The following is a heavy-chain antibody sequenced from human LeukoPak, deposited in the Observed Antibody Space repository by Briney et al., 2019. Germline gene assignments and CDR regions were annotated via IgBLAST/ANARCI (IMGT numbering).Heavy chain of an antibody. J-gene: IGHJ4*02. D-gene: IGHD1-26*01. CDR2: LSPTSGNT. Sequence: GASVKVSCKASGYTFTTYDINWVRQAPGQGLEWLGWLSPTSGNTGYAQKFQGRVTMTRDTSTSTVYMELSSLTSDDTAVYYCARGEATVGSYWGQGTLVTVSS. V-gene: IGHV1-8*01. CDR3: ARGEATVGSY. CDR1: GYTFTTYD.